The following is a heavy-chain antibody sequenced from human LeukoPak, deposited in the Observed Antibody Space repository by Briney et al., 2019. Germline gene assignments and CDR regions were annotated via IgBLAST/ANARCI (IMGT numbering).Heavy chain of an antibody. CDR3: AYYYDSSGYYVY. D-gene: IGHD3-22*01. Sequence: SETLSLTCAVYGGSFSGYYWSWIRQPPGKGLEWIGEIIHSGSTNYNPSLKSRVTISVDTSKNQFSLKLSSVTAADTAVYYCAYYYDSSGYYVYWGQGTLVTVSS. J-gene: IGHJ4*02. V-gene: IGHV4-34*12. CDR2: IIHSGST. CDR1: GGSFSGYY.